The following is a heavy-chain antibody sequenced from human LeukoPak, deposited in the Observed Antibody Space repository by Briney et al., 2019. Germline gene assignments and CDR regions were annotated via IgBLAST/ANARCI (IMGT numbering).Heavy chain of an antibody. Sequence: PSETLSLTCIVSGGSISSSGYYWDWIRQPPGKGLEWIGYFYYTGSTYYNPSLKSRITISVDTSKNQFSLKLRSVTAADTAVYYCARHSRSGYGDYESAFDIWGQGTMVTVSS. J-gene: IGHJ3*02. CDR3: ARHSRSGYGDYESAFDI. V-gene: IGHV4-39*01. CDR1: GGSISSSGYY. D-gene: IGHD5-12*01. CDR2: FYYTGST.